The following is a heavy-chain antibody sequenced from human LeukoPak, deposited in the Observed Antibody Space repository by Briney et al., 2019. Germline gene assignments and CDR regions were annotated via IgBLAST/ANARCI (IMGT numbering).Heavy chain of an antibody. CDR1: GFTFSSYW. CDR2: IKQDGSGK. J-gene: IGHJ6*03. Sequence: SGGSLRLSCAASGFTFSSYWMSWVRQAPGKGLEWVANIKQDGSGKYYVDSVKGRFTISRDNAKKSLYLQMNSLGAEDTAVYYCARDSGARYYYYYYMDVWGKGTTVTVSS. V-gene: IGHV3-7*01. CDR3: ARDSGARYYYYYYMDV. D-gene: IGHD3-10*01.